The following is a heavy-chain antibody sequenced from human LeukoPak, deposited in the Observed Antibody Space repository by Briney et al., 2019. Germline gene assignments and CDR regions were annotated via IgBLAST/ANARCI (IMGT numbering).Heavy chain of an antibody. Sequence: GGTLRLSCAASGFTFCSYGMSWARHAPGKGREGVSAISGSGGSTYYAVSVKGRFTIYRDNSKNTLYLKMNSLRAEDTAEYSCAKDAPGSVSYYMPCWGEGTMVTV. CDR3: AKDAPGSVSYYMPC. V-gene: IGHV3-23*01. CDR2: ISGSGGST. D-gene: IGHD3-10*01. J-gene: IGHJ4*02. CDR1: GFTFCSYG.